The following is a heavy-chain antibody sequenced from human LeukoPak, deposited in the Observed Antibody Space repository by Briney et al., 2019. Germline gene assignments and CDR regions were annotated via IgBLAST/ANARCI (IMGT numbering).Heavy chain of an antibody. CDR1: GGSLSGYY. CDR2: SNHSGST. CDR3: TRGGIIAPTDY. V-gene: IGHV4-34*01. Sequence: PSETLSLTCAVYGGSLSGYYWSWIRQPPGRGLEWIGESNHSGSTKYNPSLKSRVTISVDTSKNQFSLKLTSLTAADTAMYYFTRGGIIAPTDYWGQGTLVTVSS. J-gene: IGHJ4*02. D-gene: IGHD2/OR15-2a*01.